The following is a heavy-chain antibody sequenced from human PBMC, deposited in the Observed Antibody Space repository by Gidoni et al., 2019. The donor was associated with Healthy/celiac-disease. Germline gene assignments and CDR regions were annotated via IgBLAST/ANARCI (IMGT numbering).Heavy chain of an antibody. CDR1: GFTFRSYA. CDR3: AKTHFPITMVRGVILSFDY. D-gene: IGHD3-10*01. V-gene: IGHV3-23*04. CDR2: ISGSGGST. J-gene: IGHJ4*02. Sequence: EVQLVESGGGLVQPGGSLRLSCAASGFTFRSYAMSWVRQAPGKGLEWVSAISGSGGSTYYADAVKGRFTISRDNSKNTLYLQMNSLRAEDTAVYYCAKTHFPITMVRGVILSFDYWGQGTLVTVSS.